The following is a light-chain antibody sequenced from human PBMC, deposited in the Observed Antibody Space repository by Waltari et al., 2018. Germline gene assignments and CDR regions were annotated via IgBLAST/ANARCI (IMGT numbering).Light chain of an antibody. Sequence: QSALTQPASVSGSPGQSITISCPGPTSDVGGYNFVPWYQQHPGKAPKLMIYEVTNRPSGVSNRFSGSKSGNTASLTISGLLAEDEADYYCCSYTTTTTVVFGGGTKLTVL. CDR3: CSYTTTTTVV. V-gene: IGLV2-14*01. J-gene: IGLJ3*02. CDR2: EVT. CDR1: TSDVGGYNF.